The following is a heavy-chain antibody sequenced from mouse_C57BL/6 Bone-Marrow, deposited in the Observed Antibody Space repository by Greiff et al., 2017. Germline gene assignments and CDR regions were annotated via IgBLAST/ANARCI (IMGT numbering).Heavy chain of an antibody. V-gene: IGHV1-9*01. J-gene: IGHJ1*03. Sequence: VQLQQSGAELMKPGASVKLSCKATGYTFTGYWIEWVKQRPGHGLEWIGEILPGSGSTNYNAKFKGKATFTADPSSNTAYMQLSSLTTEDSAIYYCAGELSYWYFDVWGTGTTVTVSS. CDR1: GYTFTGYW. CDR3: AGELSYWYFDV. CDR2: ILPGSGST. D-gene: IGHD4-1*01.